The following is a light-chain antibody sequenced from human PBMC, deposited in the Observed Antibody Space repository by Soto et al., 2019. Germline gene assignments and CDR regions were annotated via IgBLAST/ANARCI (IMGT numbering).Light chain of an antibody. CDR3: SSYTTSSTVV. CDR2: EVS. V-gene: IGLV2-14*01. J-gene: IGLJ2*01. Sequence: QSVLTQPGSVSGSPGQSITISCTGTSSDVGGYNYVSWYQQHPGKAPKLMIYEVSNRPSGVSNRFSGSKSGNTASLTISGLQAEDDADYYCSSYTTSSTVVFGGGTKLTV. CDR1: SSDVGGYNY.